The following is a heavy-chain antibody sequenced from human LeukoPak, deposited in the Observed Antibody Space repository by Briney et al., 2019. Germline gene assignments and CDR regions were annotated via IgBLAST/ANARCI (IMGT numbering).Heavy chain of an antibody. CDR2: INPNSGVT. V-gene: IGHV1-2*02. D-gene: IGHD6-19*01. J-gene: IGHJ4*02. CDR1: GGTFSSYA. CDR3: ARGQQWLEAFDY. Sequence: ASVKVSCKASGGTFSSYAISWVRQAPGQGLEWMGWINPNSGVTHYPQKFQGRVTMTRDTSIRTAYMEVSSLRSDDTAVYYCARGQQWLEAFDYWGLGTLVTVSS.